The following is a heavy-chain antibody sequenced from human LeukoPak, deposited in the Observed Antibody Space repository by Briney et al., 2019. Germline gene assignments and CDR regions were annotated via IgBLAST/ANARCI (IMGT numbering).Heavy chain of an antibody. V-gene: IGHV1-2*02. CDR2: INPNSGGT. Sequence: GASVKVSCKASGYTFTGYYMHCVRQAPGQGLEWMGWINPNSGGTNYAQKFHGRVTMARDTSISTAYMELSGLRSDDTAVYYCARTTGAYSGYDLDYWGQGTLVTVSS. D-gene: IGHD5-12*01. CDR1: GYTFTGYY. J-gene: IGHJ4*02. CDR3: ARTTGAYSGYDLDY.